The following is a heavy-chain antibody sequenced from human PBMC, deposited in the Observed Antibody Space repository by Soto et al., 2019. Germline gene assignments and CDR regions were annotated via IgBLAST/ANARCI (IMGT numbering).Heavy chain of an antibody. J-gene: IGHJ4*02. CDR3: ARSTAAGYYGSGSYLY. D-gene: IGHD3-10*01. CDR1: GGSFSGYY. V-gene: IGHV4-34*01. Sequence: SETLSLTCAVYGGSFSGYYWSWIRQPPGKGLEWIGEINHSGSTNYNPSLKSRVTISVDTSKNQFSLKLSSVTAADTAVYYCARSTAAGYYGSGSYLYWGQGTLVTVS. CDR2: INHSGST.